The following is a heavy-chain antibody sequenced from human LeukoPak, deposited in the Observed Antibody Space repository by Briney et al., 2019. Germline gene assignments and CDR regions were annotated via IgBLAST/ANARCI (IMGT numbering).Heavy chain of an antibody. J-gene: IGHJ4*02. Sequence: ASVKVSCKASGYTFTGYYMHWVRPAPGQGLEWMGWINPNSGGTNYAQKFQGRVTMTRDTSISTAYMELSRLRSDDTAVYYCARGPYYDSSGYYANFDYWGQGTLVTVSS. CDR1: GYTFTGYY. CDR3: ARGPYYDSSGYYANFDY. D-gene: IGHD3-22*01. V-gene: IGHV1-2*02. CDR2: INPNSGGT.